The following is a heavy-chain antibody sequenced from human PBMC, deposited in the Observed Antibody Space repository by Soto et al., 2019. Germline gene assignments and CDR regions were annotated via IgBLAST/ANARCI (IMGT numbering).Heavy chain of an antibody. CDR2: ISYDGSNK. CDR3: AKSPIAATGTLAF. Sequence: PGGSLRLSCAASGFTFSTYGMHWVRQAPGKGLEWVAVISYDGSNKYYADSVKGRFTISRDNSKNMLYLQMNSLRAEDTAVYYCAKSPIAATGTLAFWGQGTLVTVSS. D-gene: IGHD6-13*01. V-gene: IGHV3-30*18. CDR1: GFTFSTYG. J-gene: IGHJ4*02.